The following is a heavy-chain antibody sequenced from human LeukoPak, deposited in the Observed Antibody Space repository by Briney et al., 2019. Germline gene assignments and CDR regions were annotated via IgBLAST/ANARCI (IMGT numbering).Heavy chain of an antibody. CDR3: ARVGSYSSGWSTRYAFDI. Sequence: ASVKVSCKASGYTFTSYGISWVRQAPGQGLEWMGWISAYNGHTNYAQKLQGRVTMTTDTSTSTAYMELRSLRSDDTAVYYCARVGSYSSGWSTRYAFDIWGQGTMVTVSS. CDR1: GYTFTSYG. CDR2: ISAYNGHT. J-gene: IGHJ3*02. D-gene: IGHD6-19*01. V-gene: IGHV1-18*01.